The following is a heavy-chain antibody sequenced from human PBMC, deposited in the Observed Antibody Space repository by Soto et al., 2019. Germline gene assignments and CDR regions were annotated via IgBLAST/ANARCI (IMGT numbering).Heavy chain of an antibody. D-gene: IGHD2-2*02. CDR2: ISPYNGDT. V-gene: IGHV1-18*01. CDR3: GREAGLMPAALPIDY. Sequence: QVQLVQSGAEVKKPGASVRVSCKTSGYTFTNYGINWVRQAPGQGLEWMGWISPYNGDTNYAQKLHGRVTMTTDTATSTAYMEVRSLRSDDTAVFYCGREAGLMPAALPIDYWCQGTLVTVSS. J-gene: IGHJ4*02. CDR1: GYTFTNYG.